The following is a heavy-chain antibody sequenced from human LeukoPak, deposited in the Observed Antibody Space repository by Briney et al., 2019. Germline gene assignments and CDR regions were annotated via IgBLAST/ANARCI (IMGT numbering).Heavy chain of an antibody. CDR2: ISWNSGSI. CDR1: GFTFDDYA. D-gene: IGHD1-26*01. CDR3: AGAEGFTFDI. V-gene: IGHV3-9*01. J-gene: IGHJ3*02. Sequence: GGSLRLSCAASGFTFDDYAMHWVRQAPGKGLEWVSGISWNSGSIGYADSVKGRFTISRDNAKSSLYLQMNSLRPEDTALYYCAGAEGFTFDIWGQGTMVTVSS.